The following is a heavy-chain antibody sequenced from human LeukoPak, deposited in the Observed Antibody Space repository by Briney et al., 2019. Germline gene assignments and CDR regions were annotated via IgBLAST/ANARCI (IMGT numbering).Heavy chain of an antibody. D-gene: IGHD3-22*01. CDR2: IFHSGVT. CDR3: ARALNYYDSSGYSNYGVFDY. Sequence: SETLSLTCTVSGYSIGGGYYWGWIRQSPGKGLECIGSIFHSGVTYYNPSLKSRVTISVDTSKNQYFLKLSSVTAADTAVYYCARALNYYDSSGYSNYGVFDYWGQGTLVTVSS. J-gene: IGHJ4*02. CDR1: GYSIGGGYY. V-gene: IGHV4-38-2*02.